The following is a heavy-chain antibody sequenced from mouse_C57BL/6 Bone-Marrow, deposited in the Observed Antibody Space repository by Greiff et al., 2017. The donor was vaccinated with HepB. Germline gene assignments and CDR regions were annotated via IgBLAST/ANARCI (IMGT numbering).Heavy chain of an antibody. V-gene: IGHV1-69*01. CDR1: GYTFTSYW. J-gene: IGHJ3*01. CDR3: ARYYSNYVSWFAY. CDR2: IDPSDSYT. Sequence: QVQLQQPGAELVMPGASVKLSCKASGYTFTSYWMHWVKQRPGQGLEWIGEIDPSDSYTNYNQKFKGKSTLTVDKSSSTAYMQLSSLTSEDSAVYYGARYYSNYVSWFAYWGQGTLVTVSA. D-gene: IGHD2-5*01.